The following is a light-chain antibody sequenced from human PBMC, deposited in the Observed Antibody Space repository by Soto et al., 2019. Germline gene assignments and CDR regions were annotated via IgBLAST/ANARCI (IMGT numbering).Light chain of an antibody. CDR1: SSDVGYYNY. V-gene: IGLV2-8*01. CDR3: CSYAGSNNFVL. Sequence: QSALTQPPSASGSPGQSVTISCTGTSSDVGYYNYVSWYQQHPGKAPKLMIYEVTKRPSGVPDRFSGSKSGNTSSLTVSGLQAEDEPEYYCCSYAGSNNFVLFGRGTKLTVL. CDR2: EVT. J-gene: IGLJ2*01.